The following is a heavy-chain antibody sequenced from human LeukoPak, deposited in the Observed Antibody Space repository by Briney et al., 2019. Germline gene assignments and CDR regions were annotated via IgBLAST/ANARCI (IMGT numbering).Heavy chain of an antibody. J-gene: IGHJ6*04. CDR3: ARGAVVRGGRYYYYYGMDV. CDR1: GGSFSGYY. CDR2: INHSGST. Sequence: SETLSLTCAVYGGSFSGYYWSWIRQPPGKGLEWIGEINHSGSTNYNPSLKSRVAISVDTSKNQFSLKLSSVTAADTAVYYCARGAVVRGGRYYYYYGMDVWGKGTTVTVSS. D-gene: IGHD3-10*01. V-gene: IGHV4-34*01.